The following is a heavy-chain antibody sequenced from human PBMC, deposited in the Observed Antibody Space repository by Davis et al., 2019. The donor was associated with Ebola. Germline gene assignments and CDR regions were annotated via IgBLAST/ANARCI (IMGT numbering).Heavy chain of an antibody. CDR2: IIPIFGAA. CDR1: GGTFSNYA. Sequence: SVKVSCKASGGTFSNYAISWVRQAPGQGLEWMGGIIPIFGAANYAQKFQGRVTITRDTSTSTVYMEVRRLRSEDTAVFYCARDGPDYYGLDVWGQGTAVTVSS. CDR3: ARDGPDYYGLDV. V-gene: IGHV1-69*06. J-gene: IGHJ6*02.